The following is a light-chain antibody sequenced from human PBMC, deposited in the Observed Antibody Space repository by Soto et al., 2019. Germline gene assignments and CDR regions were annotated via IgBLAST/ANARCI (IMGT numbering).Light chain of an antibody. J-gene: IGLJ3*02. V-gene: IGLV2-14*01. Sequence: QSVLTQPASVSGSPGQSNTISCAGTSSDVGAYNYVSWYQQHPGKAPKLVIYEVGDRPSGVSHRFSGSKSGNTASLTISGLQAEDEAEYYCSSYTSSTTQVFGGGTKLTVL. CDR2: EVG. CDR1: SSDVGAYNY. CDR3: SSYTSSTTQV.